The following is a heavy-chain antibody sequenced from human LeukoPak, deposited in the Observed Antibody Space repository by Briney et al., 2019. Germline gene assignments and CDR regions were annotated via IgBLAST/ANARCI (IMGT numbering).Heavy chain of an antibody. Sequence: PSETLSLTCAVYGGSFSGYYWSWIRQPPGKGLEWIGEINHSGSTNYNPSLKSRVTISVDTSKNRFSLKLSSVTAADTAVYYCARDGGSSWYPFDYRGQGTLVTVSP. CDR3: ARDGGSSWYPFDY. CDR2: INHSGST. CDR1: GGSFSGYY. V-gene: IGHV4-34*01. J-gene: IGHJ4*02. D-gene: IGHD6-13*01.